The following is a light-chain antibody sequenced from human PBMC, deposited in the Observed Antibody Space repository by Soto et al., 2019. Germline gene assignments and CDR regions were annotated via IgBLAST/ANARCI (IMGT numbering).Light chain of an antibody. CDR1: TSDVGRYNY. CDR3: NSYTSGSTYV. CDR2: DVS. Sequence: QSVLTQPASVSGSPGQSITISCTGTTSDVGRYNYVSWYQQHPGKAPKLIIYDVSNRPSGVSNRFSGSKSGNTASLTISGLQDEDEADYYCNSYTSGSTYVFGTGTKVTVL. J-gene: IGLJ1*01. V-gene: IGLV2-14*01.